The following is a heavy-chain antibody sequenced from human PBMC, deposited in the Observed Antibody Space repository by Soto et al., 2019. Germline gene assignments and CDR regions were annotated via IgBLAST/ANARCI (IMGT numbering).Heavy chain of an antibody. CDR1: GFSFNNYN. CDR3: ARDSVVVSFRPRNFDL. CDR2: ITNTGDNT. J-gene: IGHJ2*01. Sequence: PGGSLRLSCAASGFSFNNYNMNWVRQVPGKGLEWVSYITNTGDNTYYADSVKGRFTISRDNADNSLYLQMNSLRAEDTAIYYYARDSVVVSFRPRNFDLWGRGTQVTVSS. V-gene: IGHV3-48*01. D-gene: IGHD3-22*01.